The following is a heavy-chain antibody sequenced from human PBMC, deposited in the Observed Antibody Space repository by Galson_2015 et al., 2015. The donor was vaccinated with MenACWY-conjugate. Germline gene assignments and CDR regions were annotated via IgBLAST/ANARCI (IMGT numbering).Heavy chain of an antibody. V-gene: IGHV3-74*01. Sequence: SLRLSCAASGFTFSSYWMHWVRQAPGKGLVWVSRINSDGSSTSYADSVKGRFTISRDNAKNTLYLQMNSLRAEDTAVYYCARGGENYYDSSGYSPDFDDWGQGTLVTVSS. CDR2: INSDGSST. J-gene: IGHJ4*02. CDR1: GFTFSSYW. D-gene: IGHD3-22*01. CDR3: ARGGENYYDSSGYSPDFDD.